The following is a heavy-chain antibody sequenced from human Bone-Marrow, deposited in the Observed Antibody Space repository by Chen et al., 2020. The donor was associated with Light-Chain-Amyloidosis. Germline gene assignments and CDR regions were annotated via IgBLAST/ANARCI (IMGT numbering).Heavy chain of an antibody. CDR2: IYNSGKT. J-gene: IGHJ4*02. V-gene: IGHV3-53*02. Sequence: EVRLVETGGRLIQPGGSLRLSCAASGFTVSSNYMSWVRQAPGKGLECVEVIYNSGKTYYTDSVKGRFTVSRDNAKNTLYLQMNSLRAEDTAVYYCARDTLYGDRLDHWGQGTLVTVSP. CDR3: ARDTLYGDRLDH. CDR1: GFTVSSNY. D-gene: IGHD4-17*01.